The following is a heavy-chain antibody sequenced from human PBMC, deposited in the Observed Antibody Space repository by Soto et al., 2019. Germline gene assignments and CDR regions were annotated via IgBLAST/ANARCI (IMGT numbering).Heavy chain of an antibody. Sequence: SETLSLTCTVSGGSIGTYYWSWIRQPPGKGLEWIGYIYYSGSTNYNPSLKSRVTISVDTSKNQFSLKLRSVTGADTAVYYCARRYGGNFDYWGQGTLVTVSS. CDR2: IYYSGST. CDR3: ARRYGGNFDY. V-gene: IGHV4-59*01. J-gene: IGHJ4*02. CDR1: GGSIGTYY. D-gene: IGHD1-26*01.